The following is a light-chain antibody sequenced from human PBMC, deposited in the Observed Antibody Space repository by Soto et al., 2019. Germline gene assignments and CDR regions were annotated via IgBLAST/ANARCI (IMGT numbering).Light chain of an antibody. CDR2: GAS. CDR3: QQYGSSPPWT. CDR1: QRVSSNS. J-gene: IGKJ1*01. V-gene: IGKV3-20*01. Sequence: EIVLTQSPGTLSLSPGERATLSCRASQRVSSNSLAWYQQKPDQAPRLPIYGASSRATGIPDRFSGSGSGTDFTLTINRLEPEDFAVYYCQQYGSSPPWTFGLGTKVEIK.